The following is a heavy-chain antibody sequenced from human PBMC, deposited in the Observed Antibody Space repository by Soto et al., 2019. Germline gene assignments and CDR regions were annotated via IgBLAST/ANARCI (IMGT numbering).Heavy chain of an antibody. CDR2: IYYSGST. J-gene: IGHJ3*02. CDR3: ARGGDGGYCSGGSCYSSRDAFDI. D-gene: IGHD2-15*01. V-gene: IGHV4-59*01. CDR1: GGSISSYY. Sequence: QVQLQESGPGLVKPSETLSLTCTVSGGSISSYYWSWIRQPPGKGLEWIGYIYYSGSTNYNPSLKRRVTISVDTSKNQFSLKLSSVTAADTAVYYCARGGDGGYCSGGSCYSSRDAFDIWGQGTMVTVSS.